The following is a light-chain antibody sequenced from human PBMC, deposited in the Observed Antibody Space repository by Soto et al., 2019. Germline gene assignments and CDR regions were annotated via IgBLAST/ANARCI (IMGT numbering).Light chain of an antibody. CDR3: QSYDSRLGGSWV. V-gene: IGLV1-40*01. CDR2: GNS. CDR1: SSNIGAGYD. Sequence: QSVLTQPPSVSGAPGQRVTISCTGSSSNIGAGYDVHWYQQLPGTAPKLLIYGNSNRPSGVPDRFSGSKSGTSASLAISGLQAEDEADYYCQSYDSRLGGSWVFGGGTKVTVL. J-gene: IGLJ3*02.